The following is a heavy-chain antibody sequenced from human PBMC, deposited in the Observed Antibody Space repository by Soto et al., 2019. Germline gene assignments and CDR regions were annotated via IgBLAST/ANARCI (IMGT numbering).Heavy chain of an antibody. CDR1: GYTFTGYY. D-gene: IGHD2-15*01. CDR3: ARDSPLGYCSGGSYYSLAFDD. Sequence: ASVKVSCKASGYTFTGYYMHWVRQAPGQGLEWMGWINPNSGGTNYAQKFQGWVTMTRDTSISTAYMELSRLRSDDTAVYYCARDSPLGYCSGGSYYSLAFDDWGQGTLVTVSS. J-gene: IGHJ4*02. V-gene: IGHV1-2*04. CDR2: INPNSGGT.